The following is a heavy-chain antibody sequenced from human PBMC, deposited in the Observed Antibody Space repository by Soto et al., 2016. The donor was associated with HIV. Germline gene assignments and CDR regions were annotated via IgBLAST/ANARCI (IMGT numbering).Heavy chain of an antibody. V-gene: IGHV3-53*02. D-gene: IGHD4-17*01. J-gene: IGHJ4*02. CDR3: ARGPLYGDLHYFDV. CDR2: IHSGGAT. Sequence: EVQLVETGGGLIQPGGSLTLSCAASGLTVRSNYMTWVRQAPGKGLEWVSIIHSGGATSYADSVKDRFTISRDNSKNTLNLQMKSLRDEDTAVYYCARGPLYGDLHYFDVWGQGTLVTVSS. CDR1: GLTVRSNY.